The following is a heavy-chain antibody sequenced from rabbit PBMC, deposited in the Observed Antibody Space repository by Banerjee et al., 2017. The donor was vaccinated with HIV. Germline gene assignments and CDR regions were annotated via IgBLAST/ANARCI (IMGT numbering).Heavy chain of an antibody. CDR2: ITYGGSA. D-gene: IGHD8-1*01. V-gene: IGHV1S45*01. CDR1: GFSFSNKYV. Sequence: QEQLEESGGDLVKPEGSLTLTCTASGFSFSNKYVMCWVRQAPGKGLEWIGYITYGGSAYYASWAKGRFTISRTSSTTVALQMTSLTAADTATYFCARGSNYYAFNLWGPGTLVTVS. CDR3: ARGSNYYAFNL. J-gene: IGHJ4*01.